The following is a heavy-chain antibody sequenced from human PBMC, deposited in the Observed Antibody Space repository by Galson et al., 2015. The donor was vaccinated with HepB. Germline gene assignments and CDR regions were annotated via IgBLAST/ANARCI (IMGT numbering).Heavy chain of an antibody. CDR1: GYSFTTYW. Sequence: QSGAEVKKPGESLKISCKGSGYSFTTYWIGWMRQMPGKGLEWMGIIYPGDSDTRYSPSFQGRVTISVDKSISTAYLQWSSLKASDAAMYYCARRGKPGYSSGWYNYWGQGTLVTVSS. V-gene: IGHV5-51*01. D-gene: IGHD6-19*01. CDR3: ARRGKPGYSSGWYNY. CDR2: IYPGDSDT. J-gene: IGHJ4*02.